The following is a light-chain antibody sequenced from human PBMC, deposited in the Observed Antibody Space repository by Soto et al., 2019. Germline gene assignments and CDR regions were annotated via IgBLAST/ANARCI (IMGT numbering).Light chain of an antibody. CDR2: GAS. V-gene: IGKV3-20*01. J-gene: IGKJ2*01. CDR1: QTFGSTY. CDR3: EQFGTSPLYT. Sequence: ESVLTQSQGTLSLSPGERVTLSCRASQTFGSTYLAWYQQRPGQSPRLLIYGASRRASCIPDRFRGSGSGTYFTLTISRLEPEDFAGYYCEQFGTSPLYTFGQGTKLEIK.